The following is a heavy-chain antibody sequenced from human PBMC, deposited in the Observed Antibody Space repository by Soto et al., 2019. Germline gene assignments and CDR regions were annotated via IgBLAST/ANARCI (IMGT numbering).Heavy chain of an antibody. V-gene: IGHV3-13*05. D-gene: IGHD1-26*01. CDR2: IGAAGDP. Sequence: GGSLRLSCAASGFTFSSYDMHWVRQVTGKGLEWLAVIGAAGDPYYPASVKGRFTISRENVKNSLYLQMNSLRAGDTAVYYCARGWREGYYGMDVWGQGTKVTVYS. J-gene: IGHJ6*02. CDR3: ARGWREGYYGMDV. CDR1: GFTFSSYD.